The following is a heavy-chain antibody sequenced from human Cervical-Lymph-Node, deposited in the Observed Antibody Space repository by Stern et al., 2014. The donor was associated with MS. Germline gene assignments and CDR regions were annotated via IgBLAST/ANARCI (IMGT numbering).Heavy chain of an antibody. J-gene: IGHJ3*01. Sequence: QLQLQQWGAGLLRPSETLSLTCAVQGASFSDNYWSWIRQTPGKGLEWIGEINSSGGTHYNPSLMSRATLSVDPSRNQFSLKLSSLTAADTAMYYCARERKVERSSRLLVSFDVWGQGTLVTVSS. CDR2: INSSGGT. V-gene: IGHV4-34*01. CDR1: GASFSDNY. CDR3: ARERKVERSSRLLVSFDV. D-gene: IGHD1-1*01.